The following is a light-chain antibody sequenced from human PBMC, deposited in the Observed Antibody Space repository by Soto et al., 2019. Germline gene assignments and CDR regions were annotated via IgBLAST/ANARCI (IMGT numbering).Light chain of an antibody. CDR3: QQYNIYPRT. CDR1: QGITSD. Sequence: DIQMTQSPSSLSASVGDRVTITCRASQGITSDLDWFQQKPGKAPRSLIYLASHWRSGVPSKFSGSGSGKDFTLTISGLQPEAVAPSFCQQYNIYPRTFGQGPKVEI. CDR2: LAS. J-gene: IGKJ1*01. V-gene: IGKV1-16*02.